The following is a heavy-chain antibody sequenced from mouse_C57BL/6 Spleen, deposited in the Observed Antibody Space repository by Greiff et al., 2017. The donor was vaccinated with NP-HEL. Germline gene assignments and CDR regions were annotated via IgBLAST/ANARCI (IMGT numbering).Heavy chain of an antibody. Sequence: EVKLMESGEGLVKPGGSLKLSCAASGFTFSSYAMSWVRQTPEKRLEWVAYISSGGDYTYYADTVKGRFTISRDKARNTLYLQMSSLKSEDTAMYYCTRVQLGPFDYWGQGTTLTVSS. J-gene: IGHJ2*01. CDR1: GFTFSSYA. CDR3: TRVQLGPFDY. D-gene: IGHD4-1*02. CDR2: ISSGGDYT. V-gene: IGHV5-9-1*02.